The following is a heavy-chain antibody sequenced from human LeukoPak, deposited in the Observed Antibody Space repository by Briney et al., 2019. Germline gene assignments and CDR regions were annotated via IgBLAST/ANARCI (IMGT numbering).Heavy chain of an antibody. CDR1: GGTFSSYA. Sequence: SVKVSCKASGGTFSSYAISWVRQAPGQGLEWMGRIIPIFGTANYAQKFQGRVTITTDESTSTDYMELSSLRSEDTAVYYCARSNYYDSSGYCDYWGQGTLVTVSS. CDR2: IIPIFGTA. J-gene: IGHJ4*02. V-gene: IGHV1-69*05. CDR3: ARSNYYDSSGYCDY. D-gene: IGHD3-22*01.